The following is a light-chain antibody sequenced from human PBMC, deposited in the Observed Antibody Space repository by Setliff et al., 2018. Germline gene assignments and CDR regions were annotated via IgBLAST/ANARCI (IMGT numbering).Light chain of an antibody. CDR1: SSDVGGYNY. J-gene: IGLJ2*01. Sequence: QSALAQPRSVSGSPGQSVTISCTGTSSDVGGYNYVSWYQQHPGKAPKLMIYDVSKRPSGVPDLFSGSKSGNTASLTISGLQAEDEADYYCCSYAGSYTYVVFGGGTKGTVL. CDR3: CSYAGSYTYVV. V-gene: IGLV2-11*01. CDR2: DVS.